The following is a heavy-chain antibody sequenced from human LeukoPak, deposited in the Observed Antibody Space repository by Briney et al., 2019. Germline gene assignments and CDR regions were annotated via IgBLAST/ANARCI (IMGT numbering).Heavy chain of an antibody. CDR2: ISGSGSSI. CDR1: GFTFGTYY. Sequence: PGGSLRLSCAASGFTFGTYYMSWIRQAPGKGLEWVSYISGSGSSIYYADSVKGRFTISRDNAKNSLYLQMNSLRAEDTAVYYCGRGHYGVDYWGQGTLVTVSS. CDR3: GRGHYGVDY. J-gene: IGHJ4*02. D-gene: IGHD4-17*01. V-gene: IGHV3-11*04.